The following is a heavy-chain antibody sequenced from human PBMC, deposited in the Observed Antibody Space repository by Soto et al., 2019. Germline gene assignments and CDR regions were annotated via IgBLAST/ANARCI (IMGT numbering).Heavy chain of an antibody. Sequence: SETLSLTCTVSGGSISSYYWSWIRQPPGKGLEWIGNIYYSGSTYYNPPLKSRVTISVDTSKNQFSLKLGSVTAADTAVYYCAYSSSWYYYYGMDVWGQGTTVTVSS. CDR1: GGSISSYY. CDR3: AYSSSWYYYYGMDV. J-gene: IGHJ6*02. CDR2: IYYSGST. D-gene: IGHD6-13*01. V-gene: IGHV4-59*08.